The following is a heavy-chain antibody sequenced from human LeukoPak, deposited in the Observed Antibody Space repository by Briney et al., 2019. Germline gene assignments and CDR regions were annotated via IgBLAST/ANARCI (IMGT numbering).Heavy chain of an antibody. J-gene: IGHJ5*01. V-gene: IGHV3-64*01. CDR2: ISSNGGST. CDR1: GFSFSSYV. CDR3: ARPYINAGYNSGWFDY. Sequence: GGSLRLSCAASGFSFSSYVMYWVRQAPGKGLEYVSAISSNGGSTYYANSVKGRFTISRDNSKNILYLQMGSLRVEDMAVYYCARPYINAGYNSGWFDYWGQGILVTVSS. D-gene: IGHD6-19*01.